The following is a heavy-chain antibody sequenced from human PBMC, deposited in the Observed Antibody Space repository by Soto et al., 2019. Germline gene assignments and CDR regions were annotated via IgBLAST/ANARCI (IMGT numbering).Heavy chain of an antibody. Sequence: ASVKVSCKTSGYIFKNYGISWVRQAPGQGLEWLGWIYPKEDRANIAQNFQGRVTLTTDTPTSTAYLEMESLRDEDTALYYCARDVDADFRTDFDYWGRGTLVTVSS. CDR2: IYPKEDRA. CDR3: ARDVDADFRTDFDY. J-gene: IGHJ4*02. CDR1: GYIFKNYG. V-gene: IGHV1-18*01. D-gene: IGHD4-17*01.